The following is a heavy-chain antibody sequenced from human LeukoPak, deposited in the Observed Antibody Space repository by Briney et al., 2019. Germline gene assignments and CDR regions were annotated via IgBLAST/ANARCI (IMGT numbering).Heavy chain of an antibody. CDR3: ARAYQLLSGTVFFDY. CDR2: ISSYSSTI. V-gene: IGHV3-48*01. J-gene: IGHJ4*02. D-gene: IGHD2-2*01. Sequence: GGSLRLSCAASGFTFSSYAMSWVRQAPGKGLEWVSYISSYSSTIYYVVSVKGRFTISRDNAKKSLYLQMNSLRAEDTAVYYCARAYQLLSGTVFFDYWGQGTLVTVSS. CDR1: GFTFSSYA.